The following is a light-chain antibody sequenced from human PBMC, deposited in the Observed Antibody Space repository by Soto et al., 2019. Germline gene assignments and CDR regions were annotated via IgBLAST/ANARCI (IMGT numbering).Light chain of an antibody. Sequence: DIQMTQSPSSLSASVGDRVTITCRASQSISSYLNWYQQKPGKAPKLLIYAASSLQSGVPSRFSGSGSGTDFTLNLRSLQPEDFATYYCQQSYSTPPITFGQGTRLEIK. V-gene: IGKV1-39*01. J-gene: IGKJ5*01. CDR1: QSISSY. CDR3: QQSYSTPPIT. CDR2: AAS.